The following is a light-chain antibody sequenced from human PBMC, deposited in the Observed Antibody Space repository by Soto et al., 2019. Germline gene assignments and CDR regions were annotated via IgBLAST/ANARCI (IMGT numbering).Light chain of an antibody. V-gene: IGLV1-47*01. CDR2: RNN. Sequence: QSVLTQPPSASGTPGQRVTISCSGSSSNIGSNYVYWYHQLPGTAPKLVIYRNNQRPSGVPDRISGSKSGTSASLAITGLQAEDEADYYCQSYDSGLGGYVIFGGGTKLTVL. CDR3: QSYDSGLGGYVI. J-gene: IGLJ2*01. CDR1: SSNIGSNY.